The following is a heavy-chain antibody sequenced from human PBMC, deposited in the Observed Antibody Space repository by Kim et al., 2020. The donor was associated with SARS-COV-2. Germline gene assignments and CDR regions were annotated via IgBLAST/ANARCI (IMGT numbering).Heavy chain of an antibody. Sequence: GGSLRLSCAASGFTFDDYAMHWVRQAPGKGLEWVSGISWNSGSIGYADSVKGRFTISRDNAKNSLYLQMNSLRAEDTALYYCAKVYGSGSYYEYYFDYWG. D-gene: IGHD3-10*01. J-gene: IGHJ4*01. CDR2: ISWNSGSI. CDR1: GFTFDDYA. V-gene: IGHV3-9*01. CDR3: AKVYGSGSYYEYYFDY.